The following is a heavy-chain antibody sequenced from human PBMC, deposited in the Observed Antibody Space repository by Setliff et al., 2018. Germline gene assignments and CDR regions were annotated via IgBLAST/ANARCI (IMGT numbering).Heavy chain of an antibody. Sequence: LSLTCTVSGASVSGNSYYWGWIRQPPGKGLEWIASTYYSGSTYYNPSLKSRVTISVDTSKNQFSLKLTTVTAADTAVYYCASDPSYASSLYYYLEVWGKGTTVTVSS. CDR3: ASDPSYASSLYYYLEV. V-gene: IGHV4-39*07. J-gene: IGHJ6*03. CDR2: TYYSGST. D-gene: IGHD6-13*01. CDR1: GASVSGNSYY.